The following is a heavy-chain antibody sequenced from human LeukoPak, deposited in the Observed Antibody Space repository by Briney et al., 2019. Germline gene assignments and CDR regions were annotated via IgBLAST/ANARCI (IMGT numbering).Heavy chain of an antibody. J-gene: IGHJ5*02. CDR1: GFTFSSYA. Sequence: PGGSLRLSCAASGFTFSSYAMSWVRQAPGKGLEWVSAISGSGGSTYYADSVKGRFTISRDNSKNTLYLQMNSLRAEGTAVYYCAKSNQYCSGGSCSFDPWGQGTLVTVSS. V-gene: IGHV3-23*01. CDR2: ISGSGGST. D-gene: IGHD2-15*01. CDR3: AKSNQYCSGGSCSFDP.